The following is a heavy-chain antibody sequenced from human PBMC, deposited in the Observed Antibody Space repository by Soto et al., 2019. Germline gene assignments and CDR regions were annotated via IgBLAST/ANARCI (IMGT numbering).Heavy chain of an antibody. CDR3: ATVTTLLGSWFDL. Sequence: QVQLQESGPGLVKPSQTLSLTCTVSGGSISSGDYYWSWIRQPPGKGLEWIGYIYYSGGTYYNPSLKSRVTISVALSQNQYSLNVSSVTVADPAVYYCATVTTLLGSWFDLWGRGTLVTVSS. CDR1: GGSISSGDYY. V-gene: IGHV4-30-4*01. CDR2: IYYSGGT. D-gene: IGHD4-17*01. J-gene: IGHJ2*01.